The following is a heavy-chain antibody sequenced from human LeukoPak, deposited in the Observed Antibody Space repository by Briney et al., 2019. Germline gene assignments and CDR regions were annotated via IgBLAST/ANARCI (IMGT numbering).Heavy chain of an antibody. CDR1: GFTFTSYW. CDR3: ARDGVWYYDSSGLFDY. D-gene: IGHD3-22*01. CDR2: IKEDGGEK. V-gene: IGHV3-7*01. J-gene: IGHJ4*02. Sequence: GGSLRLSCAASGFTFTSYWMSWVRQAPGKGLEWVANIKEDGGEKYYVDSVKGRFTISRDNAKNSLYLQMNSLRAEDTAVYYCARDGVWYYDSSGLFDYWGQGTLVTVSS.